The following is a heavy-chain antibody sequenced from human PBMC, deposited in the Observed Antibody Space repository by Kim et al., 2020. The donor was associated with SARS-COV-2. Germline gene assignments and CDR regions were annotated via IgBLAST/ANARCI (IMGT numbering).Heavy chain of an antibody. D-gene: IGHD4-17*01. CDR3: AREWDYGDAFDI. V-gene: IGHV4-61*01. Sequence: SETLSLTCTVSGGSVSSGSYYWSWIRQPPGKGLEWIGYIYYSGSTNYNPSLKSRVTISVDTSKNQFSLNLSSVTAADTAVYYCAREWDYGDAFDIWGQGTMVTVSS. CDR2: IYYSGST. J-gene: IGHJ3*02. CDR1: GGSVSSGSYY.